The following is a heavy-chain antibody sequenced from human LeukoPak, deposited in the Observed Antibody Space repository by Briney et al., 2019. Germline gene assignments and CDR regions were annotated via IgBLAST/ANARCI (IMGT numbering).Heavy chain of an antibody. D-gene: IGHD3-22*01. CDR3: AIDADPYESSGY. Sequence: SVKVSCKASGGTFSSYAISWVRQAPGQGREWMGRIIPIFGTANYAQKFQGRVTITTDESTSTAYMEMSSLRSEDTAVYYSAIDADPYESSGYWGQGTLVTVSS. V-gene: IGHV1-69*05. J-gene: IGHJ4*02. CDR1: GGTFSSYA. CDR2: IIPIFGTA.